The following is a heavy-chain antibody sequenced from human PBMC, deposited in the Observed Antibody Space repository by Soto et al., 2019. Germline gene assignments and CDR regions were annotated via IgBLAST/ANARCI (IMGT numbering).Heavy chain of an antibody. Sequence: QVQLQESGPGLVKPSQTLSLTCIVSGGSISSGDHYWSWIRQPPGKGLEWIGYTYYSGSTYYNPSLKSRATISIDTSKIHFSLKLSSVTAADTAVYYCARNLAYCGGDCYRGGAFDIWGHGTMVAVS. V-gene: IGHV4-30-4*01. CDR1: GGSISSGDHY. D-gene: IGHD2-21*02. CDR2: TYYSGST. CDR3: ARNLAYCGGDCYRGGAFDI. J-gene: IGHJ3*02.